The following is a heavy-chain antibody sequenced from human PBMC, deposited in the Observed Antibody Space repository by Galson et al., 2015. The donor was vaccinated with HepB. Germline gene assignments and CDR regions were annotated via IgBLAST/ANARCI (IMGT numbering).Heavy chain of an antibody. J-gene: IGHJ4*02. Sequence: SLRLSCAASGFTFSSNWMSWVRQAPGKGLEWVANINQDGGLKFYVDSVKGRFTISRDNAGNSLFLQMDSLGADDTALYYCTKDRQSNYRYYFDSWGQGTLVTVSS. V-gene: IGHV3-7*03. CDR1: GFTFSSNW. D-gene: IGHD1-26*01. CDR3: TKDRQSNYRYYFDS. CDR2: INQDGGLK.